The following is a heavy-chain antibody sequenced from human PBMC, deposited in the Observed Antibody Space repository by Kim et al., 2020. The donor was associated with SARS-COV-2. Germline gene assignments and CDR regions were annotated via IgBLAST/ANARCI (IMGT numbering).Heavy chain of an antibody. Sequence: ASVKVSCKASGYTFTSYGISWVRQAPGQGLEWMGWISAYNGNTNYAQKLQGRVTMTTDTSTSTAYMELRSLRSDDTAVYYCARRPQVAGIAGRKSLDFDYWGQGTLVTVSS. J-gene: IGHJ4*02. D-gene: IGHD6-19*01. CDR2: ISAYNGNT. CDR3: ARRPQVAGIAGRKSLDFDY. V-gene: IGHV1-18*01. CDR1: GYTFTSYG.